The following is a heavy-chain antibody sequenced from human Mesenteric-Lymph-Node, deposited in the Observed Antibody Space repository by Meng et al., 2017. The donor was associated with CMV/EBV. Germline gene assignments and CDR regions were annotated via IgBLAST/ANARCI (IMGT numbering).Heavy chain of an antibody. CDR1: GYTFTSYY. CDR2: INPNSGGT. Sequence: ASVKVSCKASGYTFTSYYMHWVRQAPGQGLEWMGWINPNSGGTNYAQKFQGRVTMTRDTSISTAYMELSRLRSDDTAVYYCAREPPMTTVTGYFQHWGQGTLVTVSS. CDR3: AREPPMTTVTGYFQH. V-gene: IGHV1-2*02. D-gene: IGHD4-17*01. J-gene: IGHJ1*01.